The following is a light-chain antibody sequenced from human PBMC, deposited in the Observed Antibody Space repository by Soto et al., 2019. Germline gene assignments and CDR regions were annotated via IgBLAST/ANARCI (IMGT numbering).Light chain of an antibody. CDR3: QQYNDRPPIT. CDR2: GSF. Sequence: EIVMTQSPVTLSASPGESATLSCRASQSVDNNVDWYQQKPGQAPRLLIVGSFARATGIPARFSGSGSGSEFTLTISGLQCEDFAVYYCQQYNDRPPITFGQGTRLEIK. V-gene: IGKV3-15*01. J-gene: IGKJ5*01. CDR1: QSVDNN.